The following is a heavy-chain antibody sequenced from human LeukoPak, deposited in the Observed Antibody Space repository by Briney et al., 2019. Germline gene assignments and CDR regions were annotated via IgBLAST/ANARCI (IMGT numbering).Heavy chain of an antibody. Sequence: ASVKVSCKASGYTFTSYGISWVRQAPGQGLEWMGWISAYNGNTNYAQKLQGRVTMTTDTSTSTAYMELRSLRSDDTAVYYCARSPYDSSGYWSFYYYYYMDVWGKGTTVTISS. J-gene: IGHJ6*03. CDR2: ISAYNGNT. CDR1: GYTFTSYG. D-gene: IGHD3-22*01. V-gene: IGHV1-18*01. CDR3: ARSPYDSSGYWSFYYYYYMDV.